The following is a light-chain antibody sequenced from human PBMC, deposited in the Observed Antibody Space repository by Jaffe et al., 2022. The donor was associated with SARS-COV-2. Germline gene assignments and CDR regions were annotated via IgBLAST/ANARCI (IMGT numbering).Light chain of an antibody. CDR2: GAS. CDR3: QQYGSSRLT. V-gene: IGKV3-20*01. J-gene: IGKJ4*01. Sequence: ETVLTQFPGTLSLSPGERATLSCRASQSVNSNFVAWYQQKPGQAPRLLFYGASSRATGIPDRFSGSGAGTDFTLTISRLEPEDFAVYYCQQYGSSRLTFGGGTKVEIK. CDR1: QSVNSNF.